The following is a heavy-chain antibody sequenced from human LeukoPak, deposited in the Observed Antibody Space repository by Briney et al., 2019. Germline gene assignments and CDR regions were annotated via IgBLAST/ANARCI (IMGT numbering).Heavy chain of an antibody. CDR2: IIPILGIA. CDR3: ARVPLGRSGSYSYNWFDP. Sequence: ASVKVSCKASGDTFSSYTISWVRQAPGQGLEWMGRIIPILGIANYAQKFQGRVTITADKSTSTAYMELSSLRSEDTAVYYCARVPLGRSGSYSYNWFDPWGQGTLVTVSS. D-gene: IGHD1-26*01. J-gene: IGHJ5*02. V-gene: IGHV1-69*02. CDR1: GDTFSSYT.